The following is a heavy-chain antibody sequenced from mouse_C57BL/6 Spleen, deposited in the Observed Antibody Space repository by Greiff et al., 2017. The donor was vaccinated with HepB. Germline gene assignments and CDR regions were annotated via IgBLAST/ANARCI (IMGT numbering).Heavy chain of an antibody. CDR2: INYDGSST. J-gene: IGHJ2*01. CDR3: AVQLGNYFDY. CDR1: GFTFSDYY. D-gene: IGHD4-1*02. V-gene: IGHV5-16*01. Sequence: EVKLLESEGGLVQPGSSMKLSCTASGFTFSDYYMAWVRQVPEKGLEWVANINYDGSSTYYLDSLKSRFIISRDNAKNILYLQMSSLKSEDTATYYCAVQLGNYFDYWGQGTTLTVSS.